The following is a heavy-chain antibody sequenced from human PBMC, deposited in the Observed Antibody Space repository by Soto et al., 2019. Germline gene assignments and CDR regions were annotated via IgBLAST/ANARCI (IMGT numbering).Heavy chain of an antibody. CDR1: GYTFTSYA. D-gene: IGHD2-21*01. J-gene: IGHJ6*02. CDR3: ARAGPPPYYYYGMDV. Sequence: PGASVKVSCKASGYTFTSYAMHWVRQAPGQRLEWMGWINAGNGNTNDAPKFQDRVTMTSDTSTSTVYMELRSLRSDDTAVYYCARAGPPPYYYYGMDVWGQGTRV. CDR2: INAGNGNT. V-gene: IGHV1-3*01.